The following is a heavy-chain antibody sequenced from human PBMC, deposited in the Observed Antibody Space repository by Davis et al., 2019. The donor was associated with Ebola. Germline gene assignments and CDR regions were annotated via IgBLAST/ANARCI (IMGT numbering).Heavy chain of an antibody. J-gene: IGHJ4*02. CDR3: AKQESLYGSSDY. CDR1: GYRFTTYW. CDR2: IYPGDSDT. Sequence: GSLKISCKGSGYRFTTYWIAWVPPTPAKGLAWMGIIYPGDSDTRYSPSFEGQVTISVDRSISTAYLQWSSLKASDTAMYYCAKQESLYGSSDYWGQGTLVTVSS. D-gene: IGHD3-22*01. V-gene: IGHV5-51*01.